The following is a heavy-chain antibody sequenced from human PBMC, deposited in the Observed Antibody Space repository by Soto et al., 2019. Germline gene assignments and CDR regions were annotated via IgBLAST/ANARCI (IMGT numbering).Heavy chain of an antibody. D-gene: IGHD2-2*01. CDR1: GFTFSDYT. CDR3: ARDLPRDGDDAMDV. J-gene: IGHJ6*02. CDR2: ITATGSFI. V-gene: IGHV3-21*06. Sequence: GGSLRLSCAASGFTFSDYTMNWVRQAPGKGLEWVSLITATGSFIYQAASVKGRFTISRDTAKNSLYLQMNSLRDEDTAVYYCARDLPRDGDDAMDVWGQGTTVTVS.